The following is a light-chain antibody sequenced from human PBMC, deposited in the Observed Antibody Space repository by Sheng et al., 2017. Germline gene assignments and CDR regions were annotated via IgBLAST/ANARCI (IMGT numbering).Light chain of an antibody. CDR1: SSDVGGYNY. V-gene: IGLV2-14*03. J-gene: IGLJ1*01. CDR3: SSYTSGSTLDV. CDR2: DVS. Sequence: QSALTQPASVSGSPGQSITISCTGTSSDVGGYNYVSWYQQHPGKGPKVIIYDVSHRPSGVSNRFSGSKSGNTASLTISGLQAEDEADYYCSSYTSGSTLDVFGTGTKVTVL.